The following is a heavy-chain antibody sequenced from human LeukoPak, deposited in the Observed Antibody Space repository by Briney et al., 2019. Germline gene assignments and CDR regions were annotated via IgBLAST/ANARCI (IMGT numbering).Heavy chain of an antibody. D-gene: IGHD3-9*01. Sequence: PSETLSLTCTVSGGSISSYYWSWIRQPPGKGLEWIGYIYYSGSTNYNPSLKSRVTISVDTSKTQFSLKLSSVTAADTAVYYCARGQDILTGYSFFDYWGQGTLVTVSS. J-gene: IGHJ4*02. CDR2: IYYSGST. CDR1: GGSISSYY. CDR3: ARGQDILTGYSFFDY. V-gene: IGHV4-59*01.